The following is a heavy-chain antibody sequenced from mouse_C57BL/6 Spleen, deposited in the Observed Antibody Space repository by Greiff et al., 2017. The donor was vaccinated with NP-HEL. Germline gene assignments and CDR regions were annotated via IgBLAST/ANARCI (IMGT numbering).Heavy chain of an antibody. V-gene: IGHV1-81*01. Sequence: VKLMESGAELARPGASVKLSCKASGYTFTSYGISWVKQRTGQGLEWIGEIYPRSGNTYYNEKFKGKATLTADKSSSTAYMELRSLTSEDSAVYFCARPDSSGYAMDYWGQGTSVTVSS. D-gene: IGHD3-2*02. CDR2: IYPRSGNT. CDR3: ARPDSSGYAMDY. CDR1: GYTFTSYG. J-gene: IGHJ4*01.